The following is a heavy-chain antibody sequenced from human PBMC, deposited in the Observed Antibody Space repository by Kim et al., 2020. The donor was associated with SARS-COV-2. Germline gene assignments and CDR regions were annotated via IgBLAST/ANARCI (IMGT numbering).Heavy chain of an antibody. CDR2: ISDSSSTT. J-gene: IGHJ3*02. D-gene: IGHD1-7*01. CDR1: GFTLILYI. Sequence: GGSLRLSCATSGFTLILYIMNWVRQAPGKGLEWVSHISDSSSTTKYADSVKGRFTISRDKTKNSLYLQINSLRAEDTAVYYCVRENYWSFDIWGQGTMVTVSS. V-gene: IGHV3-48*01. CDR3: VRENYWSFDI.